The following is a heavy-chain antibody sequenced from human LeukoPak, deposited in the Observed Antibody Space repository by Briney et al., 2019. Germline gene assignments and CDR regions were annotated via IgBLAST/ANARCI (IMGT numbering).Heavy chain of an antibody. J-gene: IGHJ4*02. CDR3: VRDETADCSRGSCYWD. CDR2: INPNTGDT. Sequence: ASVRVSCKASGYYFSDSYLHWVRQAPERGLEWLGWINPNTGDTHYAPRFQGRVTLTSDTSVSTAYMDVSRLRSDDTAVYYCVRDETADCSRGSCYWDWGQGTLVTVSS. D-gene: IGHD2-15*01. CDR1: GYYFSDSY. V-gene: IGHV1-2*02.